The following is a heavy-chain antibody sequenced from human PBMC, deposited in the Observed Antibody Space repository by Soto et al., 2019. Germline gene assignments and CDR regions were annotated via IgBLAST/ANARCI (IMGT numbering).Heavy chain of an antibody. J-gene: IGHJ4*02. D-gene: IGHD3-3*01. V-gene: IGHV2-5*02. CDR2: IYWDDDK. CDR3: ARDFWSALDY. Sequence: QITLKESGPTLVEPTQTLTLSCSFSGFSLSTSGMGVAWIRQPPGKALEWLALIYWDDDKRYRSSLRTRLTITKVTSKNEVLLTMTNVDPVDTATYFCARDFWSALDYWGQGILVIVSS. CDR1: GFSLSTSGMG.